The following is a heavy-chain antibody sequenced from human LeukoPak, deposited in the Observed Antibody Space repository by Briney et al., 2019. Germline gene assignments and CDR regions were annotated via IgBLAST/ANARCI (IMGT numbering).Heavy chain of an antibody. J-gene: IGHJ5*02. Sequence: ASVTVSFKASGYTFTGYYMHWVRQAPGQGLEWMGFINPSGHWTSYAQKFQGRVTLTRDVSTSTDYLELSSLRSEDTAVYYCARDNSVRDTAWWFDPWGQGTLVTVSS. CDR3: ARDNSVRDTAWWFDP. CDR1: GYTFTGYY. V-gene: IGHV1-46*01. D-gene: IGHD2-21*02. CDR2: INPSGHWT.